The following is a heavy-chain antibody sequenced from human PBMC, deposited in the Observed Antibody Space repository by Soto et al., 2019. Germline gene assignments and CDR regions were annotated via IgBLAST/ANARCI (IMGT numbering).Heavy chain of an antibody. J-gene: IGHJ4*02. CDR3: ARDAIAGAGAFDY. CDR1: GYTYFSYG. Sequence: QVQLVQSGAEVKKPGASVKVSCTASGYTYFSYGISWVRQAPGQGLEWLGWISAFNAKTNYAPKFQARVTLTTDASTSTAYMELRGLRSDDTAVYFCARDAIAGAGAFDYCGQGALVIVSS. V-gene: IGHV1-18*04. D-gene: IGHD6-19*01. CDR2: ISAFNAKT.